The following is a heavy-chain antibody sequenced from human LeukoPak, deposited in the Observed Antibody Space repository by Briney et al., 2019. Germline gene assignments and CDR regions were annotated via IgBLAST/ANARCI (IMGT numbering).Heavy chain of an antibody. D-gene: IGHD4-17*01. CDR2: VTGSGGST. J-gene: IGHJ5*02. CDR1: GFTFSSHA. V-gene: IGHV3-23*01. CDR3: AKDPYGDYSWFDP. Sequence: GGSLRLSCAASGFTFSSHAMSWVRQAPGKGLEWVSAVTGSGGSTYDADSVKGRFTISRDNSKNTLYLQMNSLRAEDTAVYYCAKDPYGDYSWFDPWGQGTLVTVSS.